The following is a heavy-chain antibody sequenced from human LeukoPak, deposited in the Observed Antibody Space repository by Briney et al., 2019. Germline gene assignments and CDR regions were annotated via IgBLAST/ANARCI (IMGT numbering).Heavy chain of an antibody. V-gene: IGHV3-7*01. CDR3: ARERYCSSTSCPHGDLDY. CDR2: IKQDGSEK. J-gene: IGHJ4*02. Sequence: GGSLRLSCAASGFTFSSYWMSWVRQAPGKGLEWVANIKQDGSEKYYADSVKGRFTISRDNAKNSLYLQMNSLRAEDTAVYYCARERYCSSTSCPHGDLDYWGQGTLVSVSS. CDR1: GFTFSSYW. D-gene: IGHD2-2*01.